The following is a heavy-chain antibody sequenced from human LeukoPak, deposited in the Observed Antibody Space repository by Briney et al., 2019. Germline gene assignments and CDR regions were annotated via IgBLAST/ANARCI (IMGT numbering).Heavy chain of an antibody. Sequence: PSETLSLTCTVSGGSISSYYWSWIWQPAGKGLEWIGRIYISGSTNYNPSLKSRVTMSVDTSKNQFSLKLSSVTAADTAVYYCARDRGTWNDDGFDYWGQGTLVTVSS. CDR3: ARDRGTWNDDGFDY. V-gene: IGHV4-4*07. J-gene: IGHJ4*02. D-gene: IGHD1-1*01. CDR2: IYISGST. CDR1: GGSISSYY.